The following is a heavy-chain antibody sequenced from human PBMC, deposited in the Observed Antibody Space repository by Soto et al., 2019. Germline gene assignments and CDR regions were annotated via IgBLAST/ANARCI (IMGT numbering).Heavy chain of an antibody. J-gene: IGHJ6*02. CDR2: ISYDGSNK. Sequence: QVQLVESGGGVVQPGRSLRLSCAASGFTFSSYAMHWVRQAPGQGLEWVAVISYDGSNKYYADSVKGRLTISRDNSKNTLYLESDSLRAEDTAVYYWARGLMRGGRGMDLWGQGTTVNVS. CDR1: GFTFSSYA. CDR3: ARGLMRGGRGMDL. D-gene: IGHD3-16*01. V-gene: IGHV3-30-3*01.